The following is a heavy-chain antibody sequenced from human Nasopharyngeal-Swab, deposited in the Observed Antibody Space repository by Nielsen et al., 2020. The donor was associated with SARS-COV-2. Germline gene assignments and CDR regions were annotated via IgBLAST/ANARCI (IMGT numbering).Heavy chain of an antibody. D-gene: IGHD3-3*01. Sequence: SATLSLTCTVSGGSISSSSYYWGWIRQPPGKGLVWIGSIYYSGSTYYNPSLKSRVTISVDTSKNQFSLKLSSVTAADTAVYYCAATSVFRFLEWLNNGFDPWGQGTLFTVSS. CDR1: GGSISSSSYY. J-gene: IGHJ5*02. CDR2: IYYSGST. CDR3: AATSVFRFLEWLNNGFDP. V-gene: IGHV4-39*01.